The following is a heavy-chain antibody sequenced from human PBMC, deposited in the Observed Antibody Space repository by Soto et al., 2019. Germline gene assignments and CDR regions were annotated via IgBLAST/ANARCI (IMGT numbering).Heavy chain of an antibody. Sequence: ASVKVSCKASGGTFSSYAISWVRQAPGQGLEWMGGIIPIFGTANYAQKFQGRVTITADESTSTAYMELSSLRSEDTAVYYCARDEYSNYQSSYYYYGMDVWGQGTTVTVS. V-gene: IGHV1-69*13. CDR2: IIPIFGTA. CDR1: GGTFSSYA. CDR3: ARDEYSNYQSSYYYYGMDV. J-gene: IGHJ6*02. D-gene: IGHD4-4*01.